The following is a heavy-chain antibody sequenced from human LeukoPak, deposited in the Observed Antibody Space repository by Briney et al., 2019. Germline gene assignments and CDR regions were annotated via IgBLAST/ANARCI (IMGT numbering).Heavy chain of an antibody. CDR2: IKQDGSEK. CDR1: EFTFSSYW. J-gene: IGHJ6*03. D-gene: IGHD3-22*01. Sequence: PGGSLRLSCAASEFTFSSYWMSWVRQAPGKGLEWVANIKQDGSEKHYVDSVKGRFTISRDNAKNSLYLQMNSLRAEDTAVFYCARDPGGSGYYYVYYYMDVWGKGTTVTVSS. CDR3: ARDPGGSGYYYVYYYMDV. V-gene: IGHV3-7*01.